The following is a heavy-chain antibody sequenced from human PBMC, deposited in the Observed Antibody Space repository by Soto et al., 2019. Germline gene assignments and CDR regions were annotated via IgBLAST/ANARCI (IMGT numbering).Heavy chain of an antibody. J-gene: IGHJ6*02. CDR2: IIPIFGTA. Sequence: SVNVSCKASGGTFSSYAISWVRQAPGQGLEWMGGIIPIFGTANYAQKFQGRVTITADESTSTAYMELSSLRAEDTAVYYCARDIGSSGEGGMDVWGPGTTVTVSS. D-gene: IGHD6-19*01. V-gene: IGHV1-69*13. CDR1: GGTFSSYA. CDR3: ARDIGSSGEGGMDV.